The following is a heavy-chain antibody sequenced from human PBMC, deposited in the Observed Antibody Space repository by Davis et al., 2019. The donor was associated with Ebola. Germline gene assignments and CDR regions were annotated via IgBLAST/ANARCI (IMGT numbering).Heavy chain of an antibody. V-gene: IGHV4-61*08. D-gene: IGHD6-6*01. Sequence: SETLSLTCTVSGGSVSSGGYYWNWIRQPPGKGLEWVGYIYYSGSTNYNPSLKSRVTISVDTSKNQFSLRLSSVTAADTAVYYCAGLAARSSYYYGMDVWGQGTTVTVSS. CDR3: AGLAARSSYYYGMDV. CDR1: GGSVSSGGYY. J-gene: IGHJ6*02. CDR2: IYYSGST.